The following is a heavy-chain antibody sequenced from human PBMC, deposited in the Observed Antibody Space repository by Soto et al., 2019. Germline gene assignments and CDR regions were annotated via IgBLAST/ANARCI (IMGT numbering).Heavy chain of an antibody. J-gene: IGHJ3*02. D-gene: IGHD5-18*01. V-gene: IGHV1-69*01. CDR2: IIPIFGTA. CDR1: GGTFSSYA. CDR3: ARSRGHTAMASDAFDI. Sequence: QVQLVQSGAEVKKPGSSVKVSCKASGGTFSSYAISWVRQAPGQGLEWMGGIIPIFGTANYAQKFQGRVTITADESTSTAYMELSSLRSEDTAVYYCARSRGHTAMASDAFDIWGQGTTVTVSS.